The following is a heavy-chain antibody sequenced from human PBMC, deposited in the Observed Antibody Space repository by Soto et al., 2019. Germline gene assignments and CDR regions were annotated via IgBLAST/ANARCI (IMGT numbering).Heavy chain of an antibody. V-gene: IGHV4-30-4*01. CDR3: ARLRWETENNWFDP. CDR2: IYHSGST. D-gene: IGHD1-26*01. J-gene: IGHJ5*02. Sequence: SETLSLTCTVSGDSISSVDHCWSWIRQPPGKGLEWMGYIYHSGSTHYNPSLNSRLTISIDTSTNRFSLNLTSVTAADTAVYFCARLRWETENNWFDPWGQGALVTV. CDR1: GDSISSVDHC.